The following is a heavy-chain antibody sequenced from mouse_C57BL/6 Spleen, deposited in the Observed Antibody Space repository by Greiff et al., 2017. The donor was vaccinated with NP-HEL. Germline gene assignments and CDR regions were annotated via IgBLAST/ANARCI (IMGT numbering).Heavy chain of an antibody. Sequence: QVQLQQPGAELVKPGASVKLSCKASGYTFTSYWMQWVKQRPGQGLEWIGEIDPSDSYTNYNQKFKGKATLTVDTSSSTAYMQLSSLTSEGSTVYYCARGGFDYWGQGTTLTVSS. CDR1: GYTFTSYW. CDR2: IDPSDSYT. J-gene: IGHJ2*01. D-gene: IGHD1-1*02. CDR3: ARGGFDY. V-gene: IGHV1-50*01.